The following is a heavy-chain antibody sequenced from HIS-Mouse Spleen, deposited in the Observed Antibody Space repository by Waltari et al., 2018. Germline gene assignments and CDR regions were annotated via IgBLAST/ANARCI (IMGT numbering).Heavy chain of an antibody. J-gene: IGHJ2*01. CDR1: AGSIDSLSYY. V-gene: IGHV4-39*07. CDR2: IYYSGST. CDR3: AREIPYSSSWYDWYFDL. D-gene: IGHD6-13*01. Sequence: QLQLQESGPGLVKPSETLSLPCTVSAGSIDSLSYYWGWIRQPPGKGLEWIGSIYYSGSTYYNPSLKSRVTISVDTSKNQFSLKLSSVTAADTAVYYCAREIPYSSSWYDWYFDLWGRGTLVTVSS.